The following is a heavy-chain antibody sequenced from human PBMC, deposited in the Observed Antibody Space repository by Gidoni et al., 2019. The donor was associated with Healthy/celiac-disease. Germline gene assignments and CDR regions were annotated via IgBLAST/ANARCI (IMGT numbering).Heavy chain of an antibody. CDR1: GGSFSGYY. Sequence: QVQLQQWGAGLLKPSETLSLTCAVYGGSFSGYYWSWIRQPPGKGLEWIGEINHSGSTNYNPSLKSRVTISVDTSKNQFSLKLSSVTAADTAVYYCARGHLRGYYMDVWGKGTTVTVSS. CDR2: INHSGST. V-gene: IGHV4-34*01. CDR3: ARGHLRGYYMDV. J-gene: IGHJ6*03.